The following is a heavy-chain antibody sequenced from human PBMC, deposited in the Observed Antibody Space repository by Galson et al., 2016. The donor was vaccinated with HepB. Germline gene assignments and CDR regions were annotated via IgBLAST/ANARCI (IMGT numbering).Heavy chain of an antibody. Sequence: SETLSLTCTVSGGSIGGYYWTWIRQPPGKGLEWIGYTHYSGSTHYKSSLGSRVTLSLDTSNNLFSLMVISVTAADTALYYCARAGGRDWYFDLWGRGTLVAVSS. V-gene: IGHV4-59*12. CDR2: THYSGST. CDR1: GGSIGGYY. D-gene: IGHD3-16*01. CDR3: ARAGGRDWYFDL. J-gene: IGHJ2*01.